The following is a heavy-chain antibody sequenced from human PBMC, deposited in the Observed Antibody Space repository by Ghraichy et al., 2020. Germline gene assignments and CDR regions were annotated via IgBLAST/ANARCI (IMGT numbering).Heavy chain of an antibody. CDR2: IVYDGSKQ. CDR3: ARDLLADYDDY. CDR1: GFTFRSFG. D-gene: IGHD3-22*01. J-gene: IGHJ4*02. Sequence: GGALRLSCAASGFTFRSFGMHWVRQAPGKGLEWVAVIVYDGSKQYYRDSVKGRFTISRDNTNNILYLQMNSLRVEDTAVYYCARDLLADYDDYWGQGTLVTVSS. V-gene: IGHV3-33*01.